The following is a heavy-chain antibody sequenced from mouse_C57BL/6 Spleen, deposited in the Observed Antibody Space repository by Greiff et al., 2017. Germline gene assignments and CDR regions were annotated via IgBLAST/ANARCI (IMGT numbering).Heavy chain of an antibody. Sequence: VQLQQSGAELARPGASVKLSCKASGYTFTSYGISWVKQRTGQGLEWIGEIYPRSGNTYYNEKFKGKATLTADKSSSTAYMELRSLTSEDSAVYFCARGGYCDYLYYFDYWGQGTTLTVSS. D-gene: IGHD2-4*01. CDR3: ARGGYCDYLYYFDY. J-gene: IGHJ2*01. CDR2: IYPRSGNT. V-gene: IGHV1-81*01. CDR1: GYTFTSYG.